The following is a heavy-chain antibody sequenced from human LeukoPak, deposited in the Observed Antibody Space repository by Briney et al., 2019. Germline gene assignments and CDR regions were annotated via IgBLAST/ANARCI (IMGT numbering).Heavy chain of an antibody. D-gene: IGHD1-26*01. CDR3: ARGGSYNFDY. Sequence: SETLSLTCTVSGGSISSYYWSWLRQPPGKGLEWIGYIYYSGSTNYDPSLKSRVTISVDTSKNQFSLKLSSVTAADTAVYYCARGGSYNFDYWGQGTLVTVSS. CDR2: IYYSGST. J-gene: IGHJ4*02. CDR1: GGSISSYY. V-gene: IGHV4-59*01.